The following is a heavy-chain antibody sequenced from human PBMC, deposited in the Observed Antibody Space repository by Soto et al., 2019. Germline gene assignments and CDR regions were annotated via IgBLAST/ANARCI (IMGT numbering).Heavy chain of an antibody. V-gene: IGHV3-23*01. Sequence: GGSLRLSCTGSGFAFSSHPMSWVRQAPERGLEWVSGISDGGDLTYNADSVRGRFTISRDNSKNTLFLQMNSLRVEDTAVYYCARRAFGSSRSFDIWGQGTMVTVSS. CDR1: GFAFSSHP. J-gene: IGHJ3*02. CDR3: ARRAFGSSRSFDI. CDR2: ISDGGDLT. D-gene: IGHD6-6*01.